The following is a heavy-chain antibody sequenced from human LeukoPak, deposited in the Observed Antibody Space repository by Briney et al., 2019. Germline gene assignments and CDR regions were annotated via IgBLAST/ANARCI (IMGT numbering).Heavy chain of an antibody. J-gene: IGHJ6*03. Sequence: GGSLRLSCAASGFTFSSYAMSWVRQAPGKGLEWVSAISGSGGSTYYADSVKGRFTISRDNSKNTLYLQMNSLRAEDTAVYYCAKRPWELQGYYYYYMDVWGKGTTVTVSS. CDR1: GFTFSSYA. D-gene: IGHD1-26*01. CDR3: AKRPWELQGYYYYYMDV. CDR2: ISGSGGST. V-gene: IGHV3-23*01.